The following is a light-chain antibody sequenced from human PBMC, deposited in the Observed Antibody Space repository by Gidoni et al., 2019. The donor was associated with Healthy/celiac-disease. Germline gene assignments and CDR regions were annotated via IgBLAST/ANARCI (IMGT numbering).Light chain of an antibody. Sequence: DIQMPQSPSSLSASVGDRVTITRQASQDISNYLNWYQQKPGKAPKLLIYDASNLETGVPSRFSGSGSGTDFTFTISSLQPEDIATYYCQQYDNLPRTFGQGTKVEIK. V-gene: IGKV1-33*01. CDR1: QDISNY. J-gene: IGKJ1*01. CDR3: QQYDNLPRT. CDR2: DAS.